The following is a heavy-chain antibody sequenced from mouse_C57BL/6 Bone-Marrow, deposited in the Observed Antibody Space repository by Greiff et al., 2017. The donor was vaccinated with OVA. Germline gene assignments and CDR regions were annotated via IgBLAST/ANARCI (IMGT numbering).Heavy chain of an antibody. CDR1: GYSFTGYF. V-gene: IGHV1-20*01. D-gene: IGHD1-1*01. CDR3: ARKGLLYYYGSEAWFAY. Sequence: VQLKESGPELVKPGDSVKISCKASGYSFTGYFMNWVMQSHGKSLEWIGRINPYNGDTFYNQKFKGKATLTVDKSSSTAHMELRSLTSEDSAVYYCARKGLLYYYGSEAWFAYWGQGTLVTVSA. CDR2: INPYNGDT. J-gene: IGHJ3*01.